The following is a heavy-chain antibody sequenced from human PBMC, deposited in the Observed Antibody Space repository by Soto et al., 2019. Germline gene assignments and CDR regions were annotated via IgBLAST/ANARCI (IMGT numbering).Heavy chain of an antibody. V-gene: IGHV3-30*18. CDR3: AKDWVGGSNKYQLDY. Sequence: QVQLVESGGGVVQPGRSLRLSCAAGGFSFSDYGMHWVRQAPGKGLQWVAAISHGGSREHYADSVKGRFTISRDNSKKTVYLQLNRLRAEDTAIYYCAKDWVGGSNKYQLDYWGQGTVVTVSS. J-gene: IGHJ4*02. CDR2: ISHGGSRE. CDR1: GFSFSDYG. D-gene: IGHD1-26*01.